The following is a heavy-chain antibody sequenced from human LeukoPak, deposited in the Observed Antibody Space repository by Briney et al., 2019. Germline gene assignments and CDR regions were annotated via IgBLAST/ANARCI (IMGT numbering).Heavy chain of an antibody. D-gene: IGHD3-3*01. Sequence: ASVKVSCKASGGTFSSYTISWVRQAPGQGLEWMGRIIPILGIANYAQKFQGRVTITADKSTSTAYMELGSLRSEDTAVYYCASAYYDFWSGYQFDYWGQGTLVTVSS. J-gene: IGHJ4*02. CDR2: IIPILGIA. CDR1: GGTFSSYT. V-gene: IGHV1-69*02. CDR3: ASAYYDFWSGYQFDY.